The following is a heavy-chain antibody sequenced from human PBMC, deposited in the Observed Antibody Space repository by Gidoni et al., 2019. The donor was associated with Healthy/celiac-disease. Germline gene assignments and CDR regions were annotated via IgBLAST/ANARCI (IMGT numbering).Heavy chain of an antibody. Sequence: EVQLLESGGGLVQPGGSLRLSCAAAGYSFRSSAMSWVRQAPGKGLGLVSAISGSGGRPYYAASVKGRFTISRDNSKNTLYLQMHSLRAEDPAVYYCARTQGFKLDYFDYWGQGTLVTVSS. CDR1: GYSFRSSA. V-gene: IGHV3-23*01. J-gene: IGHJ4*02. CDR3: ARTQGFKLDYFDY. CDR2: ISGSGGRP. D-gene: IGHD6-13*01.